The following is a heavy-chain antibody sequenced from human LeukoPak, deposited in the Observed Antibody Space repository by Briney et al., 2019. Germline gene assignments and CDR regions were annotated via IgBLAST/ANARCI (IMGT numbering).Heavy chain of an antibody. CDR1: GYTFTSYG. CDR3: ARVPALWFGELSAVYYGMDV. J-gene: IGHJ6*02. CDR2: ISAYNGNT. V-gene: IGHV1-18*01. Sequence: GASVKVSCKASGYTFTSYGISWVRQAPGQGLEWMGWISAYNGNTNYAQKLQGRVTMTTDTSTSTAYMELRSLRSDDTAVYYCARVPALWFGELSAVYYGMDVWGRGTTVTVSS. D-gene: IGHD3-10*01.